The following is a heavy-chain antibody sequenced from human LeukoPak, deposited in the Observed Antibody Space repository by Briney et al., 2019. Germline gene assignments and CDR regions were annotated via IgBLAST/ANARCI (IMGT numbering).Heavy chain of an antibody. J-gene: IGHJ4*02. CDR3: ARDGRRNCSTLNCYIFSN. D-gene: IGHD2-2*01. CDR1: GFTFSSFG. V-gene: IGHV3-30*02. CDR2: IRYDGNNI. Sequence: GGSLRLSCAASGFTFSSFGIHWVRQAPGKGLEWVTFIRYDGNNINYADSVKCRFTISRDNSKNTVYLQMNSLRGEDTAVYYCARDGRRNCSTLNCYIFSNWGQGTLVTVSS.